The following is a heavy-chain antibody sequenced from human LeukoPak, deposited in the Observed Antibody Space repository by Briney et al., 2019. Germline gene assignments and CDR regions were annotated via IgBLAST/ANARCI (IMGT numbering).Heavy chain of an antibody. CDR1: GYTFTSYD. V-gene: IGHV1-8*01. D-gene: IGHD3-10*01. J-gene: IGHJ4*02. CDR2: MNPNSGNT. Sequence: GASVKVSCKASGYTFTSYDINWVRQATGQGLEWMGWMNPNSGNTDYAQKFQGRLTMTRNTSISTAYMELSSLRSEDTAVYYCARDPYYYGSGPIGWGQGTLVTVSS. CDR3: ARDPYYYGSGPIG.